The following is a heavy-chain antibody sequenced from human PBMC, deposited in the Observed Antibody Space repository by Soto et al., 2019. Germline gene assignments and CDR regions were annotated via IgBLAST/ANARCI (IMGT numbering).Heavy chain of an antibody. V-gene: IGHV2-70*01. J-gene: IGHJ4*02. Sequence: SGPTLVNPTQTLTLTCTFSGFSLSTSGMCVSWIRQPPGKALEWLALIDWDVDKYYSTSLKTRLTISKDTSKNQVVLTMTNMDPVDTATYYCARIQDDILTGYYTGLDYWGQGTLVTVSS. D-gene: IGHD3-9*01. CDR1: GFSLSTSGMC. CDR3: ARIQDDILTGYYTGLDY. CDR2: IDWDVDK.